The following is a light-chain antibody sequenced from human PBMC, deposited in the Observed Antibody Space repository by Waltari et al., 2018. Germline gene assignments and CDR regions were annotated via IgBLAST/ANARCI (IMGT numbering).Light chain of an antibody. J-gene: IGKJ2*01. CDR3: QQYYTTPYT. CDR1: QSVLYSSNSRNC. CDR2: WAS. V-gene: IGKV4-1*01. Sequence: DIVMTQSPDSLGVSLGERATINCKSSQSVLYSSNSRNCLAWFQQRPGQPPKLLIYWASTRESGVPERFSGSGSGTDFTLTISSLQAEDVAIYYCQQYYTTPYTFGQGTKLDIK.